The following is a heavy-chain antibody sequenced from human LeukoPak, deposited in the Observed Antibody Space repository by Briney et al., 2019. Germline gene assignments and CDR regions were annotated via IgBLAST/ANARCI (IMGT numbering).Heavy chain of an antibody. J-gene: IGHJ2*01. Sequence: PGGSLRLSCAASGFTFSSYAMTCVRQAPGSGLEWVSGISGSGGRTYYADSVKGRFTISRDNSKNTLYLQMNSLRAEDTAVYYCARLRTPGADWYFDLWGRGTLVTVSS. CDR3: ARLRTPGADWYFDL. CDR1: GFTFSSYA. V-gene: IGHV3-23*01. CDR2: ISGSGGRT. D-gene: IGHD1-14*01.